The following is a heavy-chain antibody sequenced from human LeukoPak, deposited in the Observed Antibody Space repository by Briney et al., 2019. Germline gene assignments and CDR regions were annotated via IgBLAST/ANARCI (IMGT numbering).Heavy chain of an antibody. Sequence: ASVKVSCKASGYTFTSYGISWVRQAPGQGLEWMGWISAYNGNTNYAQKLQGRVTMTTDTSTSTAYMELRSLRSDDTAVYYCARDGYILSSGYSYGYSSDYYYGMDVWGQGTTVTVSS. J-gene: IGHJ6*02. CDR2: ISAYNGNT. CDR1: GYTFTSYG. D-gene: IGHD5-18*01. CDR3: ARDGYILSSGYSYGYSSDYYYGMDV. V-gene: IGHV1-18*01.